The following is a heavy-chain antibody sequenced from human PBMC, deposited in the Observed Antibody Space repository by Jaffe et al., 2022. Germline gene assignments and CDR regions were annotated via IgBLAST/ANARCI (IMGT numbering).Heavy chain of an antibody. CDR3: AQAAVGGSHSYNSFHMDV. D-gene: IGHD3-16*01. V-gene: IGHV3-30*18. J-gene: IGHJ6*03. Sequence: QEQLVESGGGVVQPGRSLRLSCTASGFILSGSMHWVRQAPGKGLEWVSVISSDGSERYYTDSVKGRFTISRDDSKTTVYLQMNSLRPDDTAVYYCAQAAVGGSHSYNSFHMDVWGKGTTVAVSS. CDR2: ISSDGSER. CDR1: GFILSGS.